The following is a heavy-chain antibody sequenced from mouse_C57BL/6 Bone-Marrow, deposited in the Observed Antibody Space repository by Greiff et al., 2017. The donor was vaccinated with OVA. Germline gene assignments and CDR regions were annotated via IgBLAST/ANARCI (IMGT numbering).Heavy chain of an antibody. CDR1: GFTFTNYY. J-gene: IGHJ2*01. D-gene: IGHD1-1*01. Sequence: EVKLVESGGGLVQPGDSLSLSCAASGFTFTNYYMSLVRQPPGKALEWLAFIRNKPNGSTTEYSASVKGRFTISRDNSQSILYLQMNALRAEDSATYYCARYKGRVAVDYFDYWGQGTALTVSS. V-gene: IGHV7-3*01. CDR2: IRNKPNGSTT. CDR3: ARYKGRVAVDYFDY.